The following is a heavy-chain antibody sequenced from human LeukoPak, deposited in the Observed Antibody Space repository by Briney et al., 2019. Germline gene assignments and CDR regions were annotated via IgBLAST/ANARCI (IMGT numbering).Heavy chain of an antibody. J-gene: IGHJ4*02. CDR3: AKAHRGYCSGGSCYIDY. V-gene: IGHV3-23*01. Sequence: GGSVRLSCAASGFTFSSYAMSWVRQAPGKGLEWVSAISGSGGSTYYADSVKGRFTISRDNSKNTLYLQMNSLRAEDTAVYYCAKAHRGYCSGGSCYIDYWGQGTLVTVSS. CDR2: ISGSGGST. D-gene: IGHD2-15*01. CDR1: GFTFSSYA.